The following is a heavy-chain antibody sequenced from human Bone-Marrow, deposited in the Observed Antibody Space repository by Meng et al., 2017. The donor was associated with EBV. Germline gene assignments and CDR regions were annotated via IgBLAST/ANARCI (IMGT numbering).Heavy chain of an antibody. V-gene: IGHV1-3*01. J-gene: IGHJ4*02. CDR1: GYTFTSYA. D-gene: IGHD3-22*01. CDR3: ARSYDSSGYSRATFDY. CDR2: INAGNGNT. Sequence: QVQVVQSGAEVKKPGASVKVSCKASGYTFTSYAMHWVRQAPGQRLEWMGWINAGNGNTKYSQKFQGRVTITRDTSASTAYMELSSLRSEDTAVYYCARSYDSSGYSRATFDYWGQGTLVTVSS.